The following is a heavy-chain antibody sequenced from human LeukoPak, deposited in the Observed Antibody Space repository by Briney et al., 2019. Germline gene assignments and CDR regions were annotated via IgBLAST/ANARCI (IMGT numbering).Heavy chain of an antibody. CDR2: ISYDGSNK. CDR1: GFTFSSYA. Sequence: GGSLRLSCAASGFTFSSYAMQWVRQAPGKGLEWVAVISYDGSNKYYADSVKGRFTISRDNSKNTLYLQMNSMRAEDTAVYYCARRRYFDTDYYGMDVWGQGTTVTVSS. V-gene: IGHV3-30*04. J-gene: IGHJ6*02. CDR3: ARRRYFDTDYYGMDV. D-gene: IGHD3-9*01.